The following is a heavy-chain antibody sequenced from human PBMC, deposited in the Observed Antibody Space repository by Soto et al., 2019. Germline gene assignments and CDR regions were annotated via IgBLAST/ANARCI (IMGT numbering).Heavy chain of an antibody. CDR1: GSTFNNFA. Sequence: QVVLLQSGAEVKEPGSSVRVSCEVSGSTFNNFAFSWARQAPGHGPEWMGGIVVISNTADYSQRFQDRVTITADTSTNTLYMELGSLTFEDTAVYYCARAIKRWEVHYYFDYWGQGTLVTVSS. CDR3: ARAIKRWEVHYYFDY. V-gene: IGHV1-69*06. CDR2: IVVISNTA. J-gene: IGHJ4*02. D-gene: IGHD1-26*01.